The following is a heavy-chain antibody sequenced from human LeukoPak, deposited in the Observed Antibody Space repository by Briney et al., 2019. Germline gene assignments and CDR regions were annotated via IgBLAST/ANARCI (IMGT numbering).Heavy chain of an antibody. CDR3: ARGPYSGSYEDPYCYFDY. CDR2: INHSGST. CDR1: GGSFSGYY. V-gene: IGHV4-34*01. D-gene: IGHD1-26*01. J-gene: IGHJ4*02. Sequence: PSETLSLTCAVYGGSFSGYYWSWIRQPPGKGLEWIGEINHSGSTNYNPSLMSRVTISVDTSKNQFSLKLSSVTAADTAVYYCARGPYSGSYEDPYCYFDYWGQGTLVTVSS.